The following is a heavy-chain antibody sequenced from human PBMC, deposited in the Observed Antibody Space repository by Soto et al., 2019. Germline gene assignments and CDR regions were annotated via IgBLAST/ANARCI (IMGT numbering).Heavy chain of an antibody. CDR3: ARSTYYYDSSGYPTPRLDY. V-gene: IGHV3-30-3*01. CDR2: ISYDGSNK. D-gene: IGHD3-22*01. CDR1: GFTFRSYA. J-gene: IGHJ4*02. Sequence: GGALRLSCAASGFTFRSYAMHWVRQAPGKGLEWVAVISYDGSNKYYADSVKGRFTISRDNSKNTLYLQMNSLRAEDTAVYYCARSTYYYDSSGYPTPRLDYWGQGTLVTVSP.